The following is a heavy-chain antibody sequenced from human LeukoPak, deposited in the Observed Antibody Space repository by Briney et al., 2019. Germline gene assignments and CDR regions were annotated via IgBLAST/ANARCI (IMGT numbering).Heavy chain of an antibody. D-gene: IGHD2-21*01. CDR2: IWYDGSNK. CDR3: ARDRVSLWVPSSGMDV. V-gene: IGHV3-33*01. CDR1: GFTFSSYG. J-gene: IGHJ6*02. Sequence: GRSLRLSCAASGFTFSSYGMHWVRQAPGKGLEWVAVIWYDGSNKYYADSVKGRFTISRDNSKNTLYLQMNSLRAEDTAVYYCARDRVSLWVPSSGMDVWGQGTTDTVSS.